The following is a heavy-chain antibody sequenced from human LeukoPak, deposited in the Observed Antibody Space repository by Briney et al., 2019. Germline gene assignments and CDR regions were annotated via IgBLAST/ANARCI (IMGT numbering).Heavy chain of an antibody. V-gene: IGHV1-69*05. CDR3: ARERLAGDAFDI. Sequence: SVKVSCKASGGTFSSYAITWVRQAPGQGLEWMGRIIPIFATANYPQKFQGRVTINTDESTSAAYMDLSSLRSEDTAVYYCARERLAGDAFDIWGQGTMVAVSA. CDR2: IIPIFATA. D-gene: IGHD6-25*01. CDR1: GGTFSSYA. J-gene: IGHJ3*02.